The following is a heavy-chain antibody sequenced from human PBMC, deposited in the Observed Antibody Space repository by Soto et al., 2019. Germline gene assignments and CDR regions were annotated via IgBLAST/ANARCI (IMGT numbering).Heavy chain of an antibody. V-gene: IGHV3-30*03. D-gene: IGHD2-21*02. J-gene: IGHJ4*02. CDR3: VSLVVVTPIKMDY. CDR2: ISYDGSDK. Sequence: QGQLVESGGGVVHPGRSLRLSCAASGFTFSRQNMHWVRQAPGKGLEWVAVISYDGSDKYYADSVRGRFTISRDNSKNTVFLQITSLRPEDTDVYYCVSLVVVTPIKMDYWGQVTLVTVSA. CDR1: GFTFSRQN.